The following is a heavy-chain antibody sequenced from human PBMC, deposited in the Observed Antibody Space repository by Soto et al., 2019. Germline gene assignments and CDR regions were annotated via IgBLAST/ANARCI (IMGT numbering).Heavy chain of an antibody. CDR2: IYNSGST. CDR1: GGSISSYY. Sequence: SETLSLTCTVSGGSISSYYWSWIRQPPGKGLEYIGYIYNSGSTNYNPSLNSRVTISVDTPKNQFSLKLSSVTAADTAVYYCARAIVGATYVDYWGQGTLVTVSS. V-gene: IGHV4-59*01. CDR3: ARAIVGATYVDY. D-gene: IGHD1-26*01. J-gene: IGHJ4*02.